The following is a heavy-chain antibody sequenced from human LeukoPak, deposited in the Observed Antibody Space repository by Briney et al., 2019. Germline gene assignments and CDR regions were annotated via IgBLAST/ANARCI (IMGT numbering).Heavy chain of an antibody. CDR3: AKDAWEVGATSEIDY. D-gene: IGHD1-26*01. J-gene: IGHJ4*02. CDR1: GFIFSNYG. Sequence: PGGSLKLPCATSGFIFSNYGIHWVRQAPGKGLEWVAFIRYDGSDKYYADSVKGRFTISRDNSKNKVYLQMNSLRAEDTAVYYCAKDAWEVGATSEIDYWGQGTLVTVSS. V-gene: IGHV3-30*02. CDR2: IRYDGSDK.